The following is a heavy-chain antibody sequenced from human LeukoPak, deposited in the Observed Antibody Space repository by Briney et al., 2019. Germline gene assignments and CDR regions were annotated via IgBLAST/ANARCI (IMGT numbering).Heavy chain of an antibody. V-gene: IGHV3-30*02. Sequence: GGSLRLSCAASGFTVNNKYMTWVRQAPGKGLEWVAFIQNDGLNEYYADSVKGRFTISRDNSKNTLYLQMTYLRAEDTAVYYCAKDGSIVYYDSSGYGYWGQGTRVAVSS. CDR2: IQNDGLNE. CDR1: GFTVNNKY. CDR3: AKDGSIVYYDSSGYGY. J-gene: IGHJ4*02. D-gene: IGHD3-22*01.